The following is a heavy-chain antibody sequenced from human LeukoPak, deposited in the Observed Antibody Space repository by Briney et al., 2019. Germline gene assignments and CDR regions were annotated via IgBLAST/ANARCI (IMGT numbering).Heavy chain of an antibody. V-gene: IGHV3-48*03. J-gene: IGHJ4*02. CDR1: GFTFSSYE. CDR2: ISSSGSTI. Sequence: PGGSLRLSCAASGFTFSSYEMNWVRQAPGKGLEWVSYISSSGSTIYYADSVKGRFTISRDNAKNSLYLQMNSLRDDDTAVYFCTRDQGWQQFDSWGQGTLVTVSS. CDR3: TRDQGWQQFDS. D-gene: IGHD5-24*01.